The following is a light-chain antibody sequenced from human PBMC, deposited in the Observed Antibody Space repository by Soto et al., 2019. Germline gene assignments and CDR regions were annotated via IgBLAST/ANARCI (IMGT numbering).Light chain of an antibody. CDR3: QQYNNWWT. J-gene: IGKJ1*01. CDR1: QSVSNN. CDR2: GAS. V-gene: IGKV3-15*01. Sequence: EIVITQSPATLSVSPGERATLSCRASQSVSNNLAWYQKKPGQAPRLLIYGASTRATGIPARFSGSGSGTDFTLTISSLQSEDFAFYYCQQYNNWWTFGQGTRVDIK.